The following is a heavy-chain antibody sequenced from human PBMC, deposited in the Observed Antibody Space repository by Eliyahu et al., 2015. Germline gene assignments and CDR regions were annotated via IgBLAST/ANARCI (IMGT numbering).Heavy chain of an antibody. CDR3: ANIAAAGNYYYYGMDV. J-gene: IGHJ6*02. Sequence: EVQLLESGGGLVQPGGSLRLSCAASGFXFSSXAMGWVRQXPGKGLEWVSAISGSGGSTYYADSVKGRFTISRDNSKNTLYLQMNSLRAEDTAVYYCANIAAAGNYYYYGMDVWGQGTTVTVSS. D-gene: IGHD6-13*01. CDR2: ISGSGGST. CDR1: GFXFSSXA. V-gene: IGHV3-23*01.